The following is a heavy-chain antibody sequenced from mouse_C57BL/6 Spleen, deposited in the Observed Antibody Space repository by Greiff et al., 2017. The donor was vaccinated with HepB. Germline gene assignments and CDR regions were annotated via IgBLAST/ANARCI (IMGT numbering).Heavy chain of an antibody. CDR1: GFTFSSYA. Sequence: EVKLMESGGGLVKPGGSLKLSCAASGFTFSSYAMSWVRQTPEKRLEWVATISDGGSYTYYPDNVKGRFTISRDNAKNNLYLQMSHLKSEDTAMYYCARVSYYDYDEGYFDVWGTGTTVTVSS. CDR2: ISDGGSYT. J-gene: IGHJ1*03. D-gene: IGHD2-4*01. V-gene: IGHV5-4*03. CDR3: ARVSYYDYDEGYFDV.